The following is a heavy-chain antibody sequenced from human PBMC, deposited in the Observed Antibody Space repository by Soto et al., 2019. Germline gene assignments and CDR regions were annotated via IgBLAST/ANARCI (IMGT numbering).Heavy chain of an antibody. CDR2: ISGSGTTA. CDR1: GVRIISYG. V-gene: IGHV3-23*01. J-gene: IGHJ3*02. Sequence: WGSLRHPYVASGVRIISYGMHWVLKTPSKGLEWVSAISGSGTTAYYADSVKGRFIFSRDNPKNTMYLQMNSLRAEDTAVYFCAKTTDGWFRAFEIWGQGTVVTVSS. D-gene: IGHD3-10*01. CDR3: AKTTDGWFRAFEI.